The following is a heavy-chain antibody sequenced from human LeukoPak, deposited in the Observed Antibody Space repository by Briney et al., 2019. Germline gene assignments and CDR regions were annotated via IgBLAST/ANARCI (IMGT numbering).Heavy chain of an antibody. V-gene: IGHV4-59*08. D-gene: IGHD3-10*01. CDR2: IYYSGST. J-gene: IGHJ5*02. CDR1: GGSISSHY. CDR3: ARHVQGSGSYYKHNWFDP. Sequence: SEALSLTCTVSGGSISSHYWSWIRQPPGKGLEWIGYIYYSGSTNYNPSLKSRVTISVDTSKNQFSLKLSSVTAADTAVYYCARHVQGSGSYYKHNWFDPWGQGTLVTVSS.